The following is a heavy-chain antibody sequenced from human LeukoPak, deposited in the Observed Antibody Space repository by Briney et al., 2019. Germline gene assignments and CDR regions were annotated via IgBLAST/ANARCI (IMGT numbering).Heavy chain of an antibody. Sequence: GGSLRLSCAASGFTFSSYSMNWVRQAPGKGLEWVSSISSSSSYIYYADSEKGRFTISRDNAKNSLYLQMNSLRAEDTAVYYCARDKLTATNWFDPWGQGTLVTVSS. D-gene: IGHD5-24*01. V-gene: IGHV3-21*01. CDR3: ARDKLTATNWFDP. CDR2: ISSSSSYI. CDR1: GFTFSSYS. J-gene: IGHJ5*02.